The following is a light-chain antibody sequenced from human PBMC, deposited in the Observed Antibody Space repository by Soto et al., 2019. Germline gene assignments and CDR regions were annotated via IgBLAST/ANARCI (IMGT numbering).Light chain of an antibody. Sequence: EIVLTQSPSTLSLSPVERSTLSGRASQSVSSYLAWYQQKPGQAPRLLIYDASNRATGIPARFNGSGSGTDFTLTISSLEPEDFAVYYCQQRSNWPPLFTFGPGTKVDIK. CDR1: QSVSSY. V-gene: IGKV3-11*01. CDR3: QQRSNWPPLFT. CDR2: DAS. J-gene: IGKJ3*01.